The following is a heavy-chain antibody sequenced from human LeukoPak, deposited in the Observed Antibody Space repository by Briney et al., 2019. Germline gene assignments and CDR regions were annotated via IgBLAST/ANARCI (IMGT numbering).Heavy chain of an antibody. CDR3: AKSSYWGPGGAFDI. CDR2: ISAGGRTT. CDR1: GFTFCTLA. V-gene: IGHV3-23*01. J-gene: IGHJ3*02. D-gene: IGHD2-15*01. Sequence: GVPLRLSCRGWGFTFCTLAMIGARQARGKGGEGVAAISAGGRTTYYADSVKGRFTISRDNSKKTLYLQMNSLRAEDTAIYYCAKSSYWGPGGAFDIWGQGTMVTVSS.